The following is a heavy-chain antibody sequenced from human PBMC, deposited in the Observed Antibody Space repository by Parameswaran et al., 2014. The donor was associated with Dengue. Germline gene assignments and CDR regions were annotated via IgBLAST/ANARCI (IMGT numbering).Heavy chain of an antibody. D-gene: IGHD3-3*01. V-gene: IGHV1-69*02. J-gene: IGHJ6*02. CDR2: IIPIFGIP. CDR3: AGAGDFGVATTYHHGMDV. Sequence: WVRQAPGQGLEWMGRIIPIFGIPNYAQKFQDRVTITADKSTSTAYMEVSSLRSEDTAVYYCAGAGDFGVATTYHHGMDVWGQGTTVTVSS.